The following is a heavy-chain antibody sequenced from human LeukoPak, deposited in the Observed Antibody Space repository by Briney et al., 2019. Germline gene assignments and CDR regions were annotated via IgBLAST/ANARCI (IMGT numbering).Heavy chain of an antibody. Sequence: LAGGSLRLSCAASGFTFSSYEMNWVRQAPGKGLEWVSYISSSGSTIYYADSVKGRFAISRDNAKKSLYLQMNSLRAEDMAVYYCARHLSGVTGYTYGRGIDYWGQGTLVTVSS. CDR3: ARHLSGVTGYTYGRGIDY. D-gene: IGHD5-18*01. V-gene: IGHV3-48*03. J-gene: IGHJ4*02. CDR1: GFTFSSYE. CDR2: ISSSGSTI.